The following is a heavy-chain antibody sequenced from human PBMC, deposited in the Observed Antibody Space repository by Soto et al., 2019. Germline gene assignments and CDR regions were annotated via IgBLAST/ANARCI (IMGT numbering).Heavy chain of an antibody. J-gene: IGHJ4*02. Sequence: ASVKVSCKASGYTFTDYHIHWMRQVPGRGLEWMGWINPYNGHTTSAQKFQGWVALTTDTSIGTAYMGLTLRSDDTAVYYWATVPRKQLWLGDFHRWGEGTLVTVSS. CDR1: GYTFTDYH. CDR2: INPYNGHT. D-gene: IGHD5-18*01. V-gene: IGHV1-2*04. CDR3: ATVPRKQLWLGDFHR.